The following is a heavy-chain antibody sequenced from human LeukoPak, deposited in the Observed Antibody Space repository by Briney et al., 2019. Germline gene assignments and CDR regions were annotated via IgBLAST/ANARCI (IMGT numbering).Heavy chain of an antibody. CDR3: ARDAYVHNAFDI. D-gene: IGHD1-1*01. V-gene: IGHV1-46*01. CDR2: INPSGGST. Sequence: ASVKVSCKASGYTFTSYYMHWVRQAPGQGLEWMGIINPSGGSTSYAQKFQGRVTMTRDTSISTAYMELSRLRSDDTAVYYCARDAYVHNAFDIWGQGTMVTVSS. CDR1: GYTFTSYY. J-gene: IGHJ3*02.